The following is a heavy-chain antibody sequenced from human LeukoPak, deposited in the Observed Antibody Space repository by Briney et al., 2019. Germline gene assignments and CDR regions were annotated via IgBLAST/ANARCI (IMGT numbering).Heavy chain of an antibody. CDR1: GFSFDTHG. CDR2: IWYDGSNK. D-gene: IGHD3-3*01. V-gene: IGHV3-33*01. J-gene: IGHJ6*03. Sequence: GGSLRLSCAASGFSFDTHGMHWVRQAPGKGLEWVAVIWYDGSNKYYADSVKGRFTISRDNSKNTLYLQMNSLRAEDTAVYYCARGRHLYDFWSGYSPRGRKDMDVWGKGTTVTVSS. CDR3: ARGRHLYDFWSGYSPRGRKDMDV.